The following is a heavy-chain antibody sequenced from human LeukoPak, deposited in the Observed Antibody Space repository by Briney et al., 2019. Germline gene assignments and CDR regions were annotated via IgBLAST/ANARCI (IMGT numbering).Heavy chain of an antibody. CDR1: GFTFSNYW. D-gene: IGHD3-10*01. V-gene: IGHV3-74*01. Sequence: PGGSLRLSCAASGFTFSNYWMHWVRQAPGKGLVWVSRINSDGSTTNYADSVKGRFTISRDNAENSMYLQMNSLRAEDTAVYYCARGTGHYYYGSGNYFDCWGQGALVTVSS. CDR2: INSDGSTT. J-gene: IGHJ4*02. CDR3: ARGTGHYYYGSGNYFDC.